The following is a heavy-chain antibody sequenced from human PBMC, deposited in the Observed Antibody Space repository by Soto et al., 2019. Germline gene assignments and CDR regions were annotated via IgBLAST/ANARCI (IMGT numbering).Heavy chain of an antibody. CDR3: ARDKSGPADY. CDR1: GFTFSNYW. J-gene: IGHJ4*02. Sequence: PGGSLRLSCAATGFTFSNYWMYWVRQAPGKGFVWVSHTNDDGSSTNYADSVRGRFTVSRDNAKNTLYLQMNSLRAEDTAVYYCARDKSGPADYWGQGTLVTVSS. CDR2: TNDDGSST. V-gene: IGHV3-74*01. D-gene: IGHD5-12*01.